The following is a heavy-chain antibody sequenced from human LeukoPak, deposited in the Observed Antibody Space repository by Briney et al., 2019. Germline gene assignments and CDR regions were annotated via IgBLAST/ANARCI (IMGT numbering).Heavy chain of an antibody. V-gene: IGHV4-34*01. J-gene: IGHJ4*02. CDR1: GGPFSGYY. CDR3: ARGRRSYYNY. Sequence: SETLSLTCAVYGGPFSGYYWSWIRQPPGKGLEWIGEINHGGSTNYNPSLKSRVTISVDTSKNQFSLKLSSVTAADTAVYYCARGRRSYYNYWGQGTLVTVSS. D-gene: IGHD1-26*01. CDR2: INHGGST.